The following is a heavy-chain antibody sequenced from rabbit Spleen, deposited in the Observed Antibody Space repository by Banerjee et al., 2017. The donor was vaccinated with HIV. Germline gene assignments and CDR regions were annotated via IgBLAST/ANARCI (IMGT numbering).Heavy chain of an antibody. D-gene: IGHD8-1*01. CDR1: GVSLNDNDV. V-gene: IGHV1S45*01. CDR3: AGYLVAVIGWNFNL. Sequence: QLEESGGGLVKPEGSLTLTCKASGVSLNDNDVMCWVRQAPGKGLEWIACINIVTGKSVYASWAEGRFSMSGTSSSRVNVLMSSVTAADTATDFCAGYLVAVIGWNFNLCGQGTRVTV. CDR2: INIVTGKS. J-gene: IGHJ4*01.